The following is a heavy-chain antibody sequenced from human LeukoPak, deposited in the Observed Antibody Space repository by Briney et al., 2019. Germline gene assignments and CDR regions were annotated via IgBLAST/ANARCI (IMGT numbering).Heavy chain of an antibody. J-gene: IGHJ4*02. CDR2: ISGSGGST. D-gene: IGHD4-17*01. CDR3: AREFGKTTGNDY. CDR1: GFTFSSYA. Sequence: TGGSLRLSCAASGFTFSSYAMSWVRQAPGKGLEWVSAISGSGGSTYYADSVKGRFTISRDNSKNTLYLQMNSLRAEDTAVYYCAREFGKTTGNDYWGQGTLVTVSS. V-gene: IGHV3-23*01.